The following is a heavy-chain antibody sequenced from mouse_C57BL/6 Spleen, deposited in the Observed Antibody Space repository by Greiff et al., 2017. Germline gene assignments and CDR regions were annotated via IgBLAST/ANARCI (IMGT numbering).Heavy chain of an antibody. CDR3: ARGHSSSAWFAD. V-gene: IGHV1-69*01. D-gene: IGHD1-1*01. Sequence: QVQLQQSGAELVLPGASVKLSCKASGYTFTSYWMHWVKQRPGQGLEWIGEIDPSDSYTNYNQKFKGKSTLTVDKSSSTAYMQLSSLTSEDSAVYYCARGHSSSAWFADWGQGTLVTVSA. CDR2: IDPSDSYT. J-gene: IGHJ3*01. CDR1: GYTFTSYW.